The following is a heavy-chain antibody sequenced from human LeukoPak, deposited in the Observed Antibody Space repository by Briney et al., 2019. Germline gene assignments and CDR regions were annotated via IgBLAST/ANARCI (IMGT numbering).Heavy chain of an antibody. CDR2: ISGSGGGT. CDR1: GFTFSSYA. CDR3: ARLTYYYYMDV. Sequence: GGSLRLSCAASGFTFSSYAMSWVRQAPGKGLEWVSAISGSGGGTYYADSVKGRFTISRDNAKNTLYLQMHSLRAEDTAIYYCARLTYYYYMDVWGKGTTVTVSS. V-gene: IGHV3-23*01. D-gene: IGHD3-16*01. J-gene: IGHJ6*03.